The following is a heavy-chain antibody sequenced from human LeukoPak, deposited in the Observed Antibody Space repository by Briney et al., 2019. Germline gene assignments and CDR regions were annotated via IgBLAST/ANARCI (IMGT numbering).Heavy chain of an antibody. J-gene: IGHJ5*02. CDR1: GGSISSSDW. CDR2: IYHSGST. Sequence: SGTLSLTCAVSGGSISSSDWWTWVRQPPGEGLEWIGEIYHSGSTSCNPSLKSRVTISVDKSKNQFSMKLNSVTAADTAVYYCARVPKAAADNWFDPWGQGTLVTVSS. V-gene: IGHV4-4*02. D-gene: IGHD6-13*01. CDR3: ARVPKAAADNWFDP.